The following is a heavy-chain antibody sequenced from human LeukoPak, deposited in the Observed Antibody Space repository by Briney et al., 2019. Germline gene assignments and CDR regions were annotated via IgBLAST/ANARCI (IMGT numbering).Heavy chain of an antibody. CDR1: GGSISSYY. V-gene: IGHV4-59*08. CDR2: IYYSGST. CDR3: ARLRQRPYDAFDI. D-gene: IGHD6-25*01. Sequence: PSETLSLTCTVSGGSISSYYWSWIRQPPGKGLEWIGYIYYSGSTNYNPSLKSRVTISVDTSKNQFSLKLSSVTAADTAVYYCARLRQRPYDAFDIWGQGTMVTVSS. J-gene: IGHJ3*02.